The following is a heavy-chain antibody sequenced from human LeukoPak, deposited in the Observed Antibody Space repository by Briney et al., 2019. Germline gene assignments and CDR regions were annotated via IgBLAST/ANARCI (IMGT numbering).Heavy chain of an antibody. J-gene: IGHJ3*02. CDR2: ISWDGGST. CDR3: AKLRSGYEKDVDI. Sequence: GGSLRLSCAASGFTFDDYTMHWVRQAPGKGLEWVSLISWDGGSTYYADSVKGRFTISRDNSKNSLYLQMNSLRTEDTALYYCAKLRSGYEKDVDIWGQGTMVTVSS. D-gene: IGHD5-12*01. CDR1: GFTFDDYT. V-gene: IGHV3-43*01.